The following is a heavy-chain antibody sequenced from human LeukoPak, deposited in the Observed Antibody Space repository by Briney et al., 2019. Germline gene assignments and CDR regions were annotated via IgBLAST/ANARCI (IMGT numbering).Heavy chain of an antibody. Sequence: GGSLRLSCAASGFTFSSYAMSRVRQAPGKGLEWVSASSGSGGSTYYADSVKGRFTISRDNSKNTLYLQMNDLRPDDTAIYYCAKRNTMVRGGPCFDYWGQGLLVTVSS. J-gene: IGHJ4*02. CDR2: SSGSGGST. D-gene: IGHD3-10*01. CDR3: AKRNTMVRGGPCFDY. V-gene: IGHV3-23*01. CDR1: GFTFSSYA.